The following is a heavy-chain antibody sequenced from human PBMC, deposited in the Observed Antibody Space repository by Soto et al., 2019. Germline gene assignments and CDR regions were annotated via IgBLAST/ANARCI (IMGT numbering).Heavy chain of an antibody. V-gene: IGHV3-23*01. D-gene: IGHD1-1*01. J-gene: IGHJ4*02. Sequence: PGGSLRLSCEASGFTFSNYAMSWVRQAPGNGLECVSAISGSGGGTYYADSVKGRFTISRDNSRNTLYLQMNSLSAEDTAIYYCAKFVQVSGTDYWGQGTQVTVSS. CDR2: ISGSGGGT. CDR3: AKFVQVSGTDY. CDR1: GFTFSNYA.